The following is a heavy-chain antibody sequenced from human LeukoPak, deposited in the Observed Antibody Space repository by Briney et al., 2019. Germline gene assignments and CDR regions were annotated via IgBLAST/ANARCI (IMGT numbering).Heavy chain of an antibody. J-gene: IGHJ4*02. CDR1: SGSISSSNW. CDR3: TTNLRFWEAL. Sequence: PSETLSLTCTVSSGSISSSNWWSWVRQPPGKGLEWIGEISHRGSPGYNPSLKSRVTISVDKSKNEFSLKMNSVTAADTAVYFCTTNLRFWEALWGQGTLVTVSS. CDR2: ISHRGSP. D-gene: IGHD3-10*01. V-gene: IGHV4-4*02.